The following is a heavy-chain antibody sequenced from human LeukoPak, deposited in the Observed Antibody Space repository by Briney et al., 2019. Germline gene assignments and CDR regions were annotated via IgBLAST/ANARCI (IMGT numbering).Heavy chain of an antibody. V-gene: IGHV3-11*01. Sequence: GGSLRLSCAASGFSFSDYYMSWIRQAPGKGLEWVSYISSSGSDIYYADSVKGRFTISRDNAKNSLSLQMDRLRDEDTAVYYCARGITLIIGDIFYFDYWGQGTLATVST. CDR1: GFSFSDYY. D-gene: IGHD4-17*01. J-gene: IGHJ4*02. CDR2: ISSSGSDI. CDR3: ARGITLIIGDIFYFDY.